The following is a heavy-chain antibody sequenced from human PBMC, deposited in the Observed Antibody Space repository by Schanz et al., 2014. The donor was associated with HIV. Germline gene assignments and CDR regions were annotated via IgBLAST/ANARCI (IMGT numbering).Heavy chain of an antibody. CDR3: AKGGRDILSYYGMDV. V-gene: IGHV3-23*04. D-gene: IGHD2-15*01. CDR1: GFSFNDFA. Sequence: EVQIVESGGGVVQPGRSLRLSCAASGFSFNDFAVHWVRQTPGKGLEWVSRINIDGSSTSYADSVKGRFTISRDNSKNTLYLQMNSLRAEDTAVYYCAKGGRDILSYYGMDVWGQGTLVTVSS. J-gene: IGHJ6*02. CDR2: INIDGSST.